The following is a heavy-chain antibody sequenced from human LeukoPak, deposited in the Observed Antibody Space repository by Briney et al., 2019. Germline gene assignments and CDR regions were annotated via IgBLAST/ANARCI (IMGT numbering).Heavy chain of an antibody. Sequence: GGSLRLSCVASGFTFRTTWRRWVRQAPGKGLVWVSLMNSDGADTTNADSVKGRFTMSRDHAENTLYLEMDSLRAEDTAVYYCAKGIEGATDYWGQGTLVTVSS. CDR1: GFTFRTTW. J-gene: IGHJ4*02. CDR2: MNSDGADT. CDR3: AKGIEGATDY. D-gene: IGHD1-26*01. V-gene: IGHV3-74*01.